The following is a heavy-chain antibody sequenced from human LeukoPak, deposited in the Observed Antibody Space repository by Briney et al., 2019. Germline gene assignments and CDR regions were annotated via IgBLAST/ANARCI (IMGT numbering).Heavy chain of an antibody. V-gene: IGHV4-30-2*01. CDR1: GGSFSGYS. Sequence: PSETLSLTCAVYGGSFSGYSWSWIRQPPGKGLEWIGYIYHSGSTYYNPSLKSRVTISVDRSKNQFSLKLSSVTAADTAVYYCARGQGDGYNSWGQGTLVTVSS. D-gene: IGHD5-24*01. CDR2: IYHSGST. CDR3: ARGQGDGYNS. J-gene: IGHJ5*02.